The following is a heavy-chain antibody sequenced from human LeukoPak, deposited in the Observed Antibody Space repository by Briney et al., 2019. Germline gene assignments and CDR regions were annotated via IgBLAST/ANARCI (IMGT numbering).Heavy chain of an antibody. Sequence: SETLSLTCTVSGGSVSSGSYYWSWIRQPPGKGLEWIGYIYYSGSTNYNPSLKSRVTISVDTSKNQFFLKLSSVTAADTAVYYCARVVRSGTHFFDYWGQGTLVTVSS. CDR3: ARVVRSGTHFFDY. J-gene: IGHJ4*02. CDR1: GGSVSSGSYY. CDR2: IYYSGST. V-gene: IGHV4-61*01. D-gene: IGHD3-3*02.